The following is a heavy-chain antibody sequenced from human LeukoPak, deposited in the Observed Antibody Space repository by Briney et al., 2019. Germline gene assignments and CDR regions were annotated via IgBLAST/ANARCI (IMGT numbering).Heavy chain of an antibody. Sequence: SETLSLTCAVYGGSFSGYYWSWIRQPPGKGLEWIGEINHSGSTNYNPSLKSRVTISVDTSKNQFSLKLSSVTAADTAVYYCARRPFLRDQRFNKSPLLVDYWGQGTLVTVSS. CDR2: INHSGST. CDR1: GGSFSGYY. J-gene: IGHJ4*02. CDR3: ARRPFLRDQRFNKSPLLVDY. V-gene: IGHV4-34*01. D-gene: IGHD6-6*01.